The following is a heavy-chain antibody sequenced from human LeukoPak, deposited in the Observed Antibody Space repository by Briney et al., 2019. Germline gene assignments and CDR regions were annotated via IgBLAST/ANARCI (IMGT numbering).Heavy chain of an antibody. J-gene: IGHJ6*02. CDR3: ASGSKDDYYYGMDV. D-gene: IGHD5-24*01. Sequence: GGSLRLSCAASGFTVSSNYMTWVRQAPGKGLEWVSVIYSGGSTDYADSVKGRFTISRDKSKNTVYVQMSSLRTEDTAVYYCASGSKDDYYYGMDVWGQGTTATVSS. CDR2: IYSGGST. V-gene: IGHV3-53*01. CDR1: GFTVSSNY.